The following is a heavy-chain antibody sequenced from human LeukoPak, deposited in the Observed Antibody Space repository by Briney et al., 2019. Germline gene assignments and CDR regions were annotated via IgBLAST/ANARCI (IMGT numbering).Heavy chain of an antibody. CDR3: ARGATTGYYPY. Sequence: PGRSLGLSCAASGFTFSSYAMHWVRQAPGKGLEWVAVISYDGSNKYYADSVKGRFTISRDNSKNTLYLQMNSLTAEDTAVYYCARGATTGYYPYWGQGTLVTVSS. V-gene: IGHV3-30*04. CDR2: ISYDGSNK. CDR1: GFTFSSYA. J-gene: IGHJ4*02. D-gene: IGHD3-9*01.